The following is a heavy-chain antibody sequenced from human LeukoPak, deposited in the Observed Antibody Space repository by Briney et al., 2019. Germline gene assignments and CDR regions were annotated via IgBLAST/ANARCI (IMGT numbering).Heavy chain of an antibody. V-gene: IGHV4-59*12. CDR2: MYNSGST. Sequence: PSETLSLTCTVSGGSISGSYWSWIRQPPGKGLEWIAYMYNSGSTNYNPSLKSRVTISIDTSKNQFSLKLSSVTAADTAVYYCARALYYDPDSNAFDIWGQGTMVTVSS. J-gene: IGHJ3*02. CDR1: GGSISGSY. D-gene: IGHD3-3*01. CDR3: ARALYYDPDSNAFDI.